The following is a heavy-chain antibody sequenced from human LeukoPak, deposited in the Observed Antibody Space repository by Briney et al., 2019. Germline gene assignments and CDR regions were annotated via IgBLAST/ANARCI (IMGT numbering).Heavy chain of an antibody. V-gene: IGHV3-11*06. CDR1: GFTFSDYY. D-gene: IGHD4-17*01. J-gene: IGHJ4*02. Sequence: KTGGSLRLSCAASGFTFSDYYMSWIRQAPGKGLEWVSYISSSSSYTNYADSVKGRFTISRDNAKNSLYLQMNSLRSEDTAVYYCARSGDYGDLTYDYWGQGTLVTASS. CDR2: ISSSSSYT. CDR3: ARSGDYGDLTYDY.